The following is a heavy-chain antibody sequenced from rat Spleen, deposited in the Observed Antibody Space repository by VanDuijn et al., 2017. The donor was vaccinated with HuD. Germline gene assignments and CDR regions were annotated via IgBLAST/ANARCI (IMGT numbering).Heavy chain of an antibody. CDR1: GFSLTGNN. CDR2: MRYDGDT. V-gene: IGHV2S30*01. Sequence: QVQLKESGPGLVQPSQTLSLTCTVSGFSLTGNNVHWVRQPPGKGLEWMGRMRYDGDTYYNSALKSRLSISRDTSKSQVFLKVNSLQTEDTATYFCTRESLPGYNSHWFVYWGQGTLVTVSS. CDR3: TRESLPGYNSHWFVY. D-gene: IGHD1-4*01. J-gene: IGHJ3*01.